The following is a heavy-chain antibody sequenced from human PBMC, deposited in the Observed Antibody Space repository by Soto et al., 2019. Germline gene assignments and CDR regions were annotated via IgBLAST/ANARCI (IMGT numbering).Heavy chain of an antibody. Sequence: ASVKVSCKASGYTFTGYYMHWVRQAPGQGLEWMGWINPNSGGTNYAQKFQGWVTMTRDTSISTAYMELSRLRSDDTAVYYCARDLRYSSSWLLDPYMECYYYYGMDVWGQGTTVTVSS. CDR2: INPNSGGT. CDR3: ARDLRYSSSWLLDPYMECYYYYGMDV. CDR1: GYTFTGYY. D-gene: IGHD6-13*01. J-gene: IGHJ6*02. V-gene: IGHV1-2*04.